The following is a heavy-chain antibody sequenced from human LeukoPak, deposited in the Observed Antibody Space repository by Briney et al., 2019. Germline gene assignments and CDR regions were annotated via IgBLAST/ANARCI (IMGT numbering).Heavy chain of an antibody. D-gene: IGHD2-15*01. Sequence: SETLSLTCAVYGGSFSGYYWSWVRQPPGKGLEWIGEINHSGSTNYNPSLKSRVTMSVDTSKNQFSLKLSSVTAADTAVYYCARDGAYCSGGSCYHYYYYYYGMDVWGQGTTVTASS. V-gene: IGHV4-34*01. CDR2: INHSGST. J-gene: IGHJ6*02. CDR3: ARDGAYCSGGSCYHYYYYYYGMDV. CDR1: GGSFSGYY.